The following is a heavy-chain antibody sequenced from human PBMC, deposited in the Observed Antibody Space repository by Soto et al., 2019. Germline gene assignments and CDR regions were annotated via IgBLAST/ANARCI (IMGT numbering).Heavy chain of an antibody. CDR2: INHSRST. CDR1: GWSFSGSY. Sequence: SETLSLTCAVNGWSFSGSYCSRIRQPPRKGLEWIGEINHSRSTKYNPSIKSRVNKSIDRSKNQISQKQNTKTAADTAVYYCARGESVATIFGGLVPFHYWGQG. CDR3: ARGESVATIFGGLVPFHY. D-gene: IGHD2-21*01. V-gene: IGHV4-34*01. J-gene: IGHJ4*02.